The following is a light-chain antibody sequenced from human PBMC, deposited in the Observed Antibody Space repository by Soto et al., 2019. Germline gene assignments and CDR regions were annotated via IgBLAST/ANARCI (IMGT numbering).Light chain of an antibody. J-gene: IGKJ2*01. Sequence: IVLTQSPGTLSLSPGERATLSCRARRSLISSYLAWYQQKPGQAPRPLIYGASSRATDIPDRFSGSGSGTDFTLTISRLEPEDFAVYYCQQYGCSPYTFGQGTKLEIK. CDR2: GAS. V-gene: IGKV3-20*01. CDR3: QQYGCSPYT. CDR1: RSLISSY.